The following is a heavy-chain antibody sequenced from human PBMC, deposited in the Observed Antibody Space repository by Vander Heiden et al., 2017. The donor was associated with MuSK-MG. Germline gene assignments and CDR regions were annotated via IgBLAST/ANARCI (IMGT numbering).Heavy chain of an antibody. CDR2: IYHSGST. J-gene: IGHJ4*02. V-gene: IGHV4-30-2*01. D-gene: IGHD5-12*01. CDR1: GGSISSGGYS. Sequence: QLQLQESGSGLVKPSQTLSLTCAVSGGSISSGGYSWSWIRQPPGKGLEWIGYIYHSGSTYYNPSLKSRVTISVDRSKNQFSLKLSSVTAADTAVYYCARVILAYSGYDLGCFDYWGQGTLVTVSS. CDR3: ARVILAYSGYDLGCFDY.